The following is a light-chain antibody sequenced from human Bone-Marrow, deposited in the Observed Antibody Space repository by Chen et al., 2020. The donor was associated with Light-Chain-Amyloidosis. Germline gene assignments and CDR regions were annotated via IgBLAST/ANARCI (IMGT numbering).Light chain of an antibody. CDR1: SSNIGAGFS. CDR3: QSYDNSLSGPVV. Sequence: QSVLTQPPSVSGAPGPRVTISCTGSSSNIGAGFSVHWYQQLSGTVPKLLIYGNTNRPSGVPDRFSCSKSGTSASLAITGLQAEDEADYYCQSYDNSLSGPVVFGGGTKLTVL. V-gene: IGLV1-40*01. J-gene: IGLJ2*01. CDR2: GNT.